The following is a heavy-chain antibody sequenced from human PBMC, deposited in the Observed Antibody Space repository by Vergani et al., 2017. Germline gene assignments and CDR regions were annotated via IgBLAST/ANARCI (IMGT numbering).Heavy chain of an antibody. CDR3: ANANPRNSGYDYLYYYHAMDV. CDR2: ISGSGGST. Sequence: EVQLLESGGDLVQPGGSLRLSCAASGFTFNHYAMNWVRQAPGKGLEWVSGISGSGGSTYYAGSVKGRVTISRDSSKNTLYLQMNSLSAGDTAVYYCANANPRNSGYDYLYYYHAMDVWGQGTTVTVSS. J-gene: IGHJ6*02. D-gene: IGHD5-12*01. V-gene: IGHV3-23*01. CDR1: GFTFNHYA.